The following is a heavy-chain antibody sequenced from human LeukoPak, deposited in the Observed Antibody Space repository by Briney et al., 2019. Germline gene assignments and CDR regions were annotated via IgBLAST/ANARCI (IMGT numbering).Heavy chain of an antibody. Sequence: SVKVSCKASGGTFSSYAISWVRQAPGQGLEWMGGIIPIFGTANHAQKFQGRVTITADESTSTAYMELSSLRSEDTAVYYCARDSGSQGWFDPWGQGTLVTVSS. CDR2: IIPIFGTA. J-gene: IGHJ5*02. V-gene: IGHV1-69*13. CDR3: ARDSGSQGWFDP. CDR1: GGTFSSYA.